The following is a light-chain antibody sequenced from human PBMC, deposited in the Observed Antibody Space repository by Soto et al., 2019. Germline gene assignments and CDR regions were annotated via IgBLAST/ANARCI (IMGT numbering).Light chain of an antibody. CDR3: QQYYNTPPYT. V-gene: IGKV4-1*01. Sequence: DIVMTQSPDSLAVSLGERATINCKSSQNVLYKSNNENYLAWYQQKPGQPPKLLIYWASTRKPGVPDRFSGSGSRSDFTLTISSLQAEDVAVYYRQQYYNTPPYTFGQGTKLEI. J-gene: IGKJ2*01. CDR2: WAS. CDR1: QNVLYKSNNENY.